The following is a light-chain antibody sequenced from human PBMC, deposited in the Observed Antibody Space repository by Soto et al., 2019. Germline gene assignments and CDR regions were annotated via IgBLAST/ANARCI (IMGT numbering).Light chain of an antibody. V-gene: IGKV1-5*03. CDR3: QQYNSYWT. CDR1: QSISSW. CDR2: KAS. J-gene: IGKJ1*01. Sequence: DIQMTQSPSTLSASVGDRVTITCRASQSISSWLAWYQQKPGKAPKLLIYKASSLESGVPSRFSGSGSGTEFTLTISSLQPDEFATYYCQQYNSYWTFGQGTKVKIK.